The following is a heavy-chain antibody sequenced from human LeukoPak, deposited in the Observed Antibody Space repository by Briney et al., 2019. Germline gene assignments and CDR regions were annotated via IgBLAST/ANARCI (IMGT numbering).Heavy chain of an antibody. CDR3: ARDGRSYGGWFDI. CDR1: GFTFSDHY. V-gene: IGHV3-72*01. D-gene: IGHD4-23*01. J-gene: IGHJ3*02. Sequence: GGSLRLSCAASGFTFSDHYMDWVRQAPGKGLEWVGRIRNKANSYTTEYAASVKGRFTISRDDSKNSLYLQMNSLKTEDTAVYYCARDGRSYGGWFDIWGQGTMVTVS. CDR2: IRNKANSYTT.